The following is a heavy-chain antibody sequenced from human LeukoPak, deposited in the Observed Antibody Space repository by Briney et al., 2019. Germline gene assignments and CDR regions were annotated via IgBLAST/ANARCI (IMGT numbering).Heavy chain of an antibody. CDR2: INHSGST. V-gene: IGHV4-34*01. CDR1: GGSFSGYY. CDR3: ARDQYSSSSFDY. Sequence: PSETLPLTCAVYGGSFSGYYWSWIRQPPGKGLEWIGEINHSGSTNYNPSLKSRVTISVDTSKNQFSLKLSSVTAADTAVYYCARDQYSSSSFDYWGQGTLVTVSS. D-gene: IGHD6-6*01. J-gene: IGHJ4*02.